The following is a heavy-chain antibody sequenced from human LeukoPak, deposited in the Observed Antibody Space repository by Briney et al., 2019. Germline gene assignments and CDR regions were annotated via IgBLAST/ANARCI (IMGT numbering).Heavy chain of an antibody. D-gene: IGHD3-22*01. V-gene: IGHV4-39*01. CDR3: ARTYYYESSGYTFDY. Sequence: SETLSLTCTVSGGSISSSTYYWGWLRQPPGKGLEWIGSIYYSGSTYYNPSLKSRVTISGDTSKNQFSLELSSVTAADTAVYFCARTYYYESSGYTFDYWGQGTLVTVSS. CDR1: GGSISSSTYY. J-gene: IGHJ4*02. CDR2: IYYSGST.